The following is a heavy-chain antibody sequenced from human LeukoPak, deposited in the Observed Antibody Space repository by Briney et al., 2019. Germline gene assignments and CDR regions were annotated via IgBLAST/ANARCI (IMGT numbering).Heavy chain of an antibody. CDR2: ISYDGSNK. J-gene: IGHJ6*02. CDR1: GFTFSSYA. D-gene: IGHD2-15*01. Sequence: GGSLRLSCAASGFTFSSYAMHWVRQAPGKGLEWVAVISYDGSNKYYADSVKGRFTISRDNSKNTLYLQMNSLRAEDTAVYYCARDLGYWTYYYGMDVWGRGTTVTVSS. V-gene: IGHV3-30-3*01. CDR3: ARDLGYWTYYYGMDV.